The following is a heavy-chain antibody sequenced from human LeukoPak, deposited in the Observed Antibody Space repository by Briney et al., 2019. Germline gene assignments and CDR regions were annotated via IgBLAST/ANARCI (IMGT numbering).Heavy chain of an antibody. CDR1: GFTFSSYS. V-gene: IGHV3-30*03. CDR2: ISYDGSNK. J-gene: IGHJ6*02. CDR3: ARVRLGLDV. D-gene: IGHD7-27*01. Sequence: LPGGSLRLSCAASGFTFSSYSMNWVRQAPGKGLEWVAVISYDGSNKYYADSVKGRFTISRDNSKNTLYLQMNSLRAEDTAVYYCARVRLGLDVWGQGTTVTVSS.